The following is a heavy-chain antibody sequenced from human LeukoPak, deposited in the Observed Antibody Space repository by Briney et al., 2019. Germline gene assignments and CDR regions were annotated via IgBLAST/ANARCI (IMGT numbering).Heavy chain of an antibody. CDR1: GFTFSSYG. CDR3: AKVGGKTTVTTDFDY. V-gene: IGHV3-30*18. J-gene: IGHJ4*02. Sequence: PGGSLRLSCAASGFTFSSYGMHWVRQAPGKGLEWVAVISYDGSNKYYADSVKGRFTISRDNSKDTLYLQRNSLRAEDTAVYYCAKVGGKTTVTTDFDYWGQGTLVPVSS. D-gene: IGHD4-17*01. CDR2: ISYDGSNK.